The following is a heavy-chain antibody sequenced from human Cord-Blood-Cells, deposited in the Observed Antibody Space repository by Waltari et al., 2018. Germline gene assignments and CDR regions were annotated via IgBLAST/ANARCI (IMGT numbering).Heavy chain of an antibody. J-gene: IGHJ4*02. V-gene: IGHV3-9*01. D-gene: IGHD6-6*01. CDR3: ATEIKYSSSSGFDY. Sequence: EVQLVESGGGLVQPGRSLRLSCAASGFTFDDYAMHWVRQAPGKGLEWVSGISWNSGSIGYADSVKGRFTISRDNAKNSLYLQMNSLRAEDTALYYCATEIKYSSSSGFDYWGQGTLVTVSS. CDR2: ISWNSGSI. CDR1: GFTFDDYA.